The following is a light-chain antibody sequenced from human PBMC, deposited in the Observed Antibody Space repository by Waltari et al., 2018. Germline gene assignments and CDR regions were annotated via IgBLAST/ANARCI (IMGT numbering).Light chain of an antibody. V-gene: IGLV10-54*04. CDR2: RNN. J-gene: IGLJ3*02. Sequence: AVLPPPPSVSMGLPPTATLPCPANNHNVGSDPPTCLQQHPDHPPKLLFYRNNNRPSGISERFSASRSGSTASLTITGLQTEDEADYYCSAWDSNLSAWVFGGGTKLTVL. CDR3: SAWDSNLSAWV. CDR1: NHNVGSDP.